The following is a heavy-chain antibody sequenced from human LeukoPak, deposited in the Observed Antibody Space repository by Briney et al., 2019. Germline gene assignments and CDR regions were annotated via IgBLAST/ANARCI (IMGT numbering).Heavy chain of an antibody. J-gene: IGHJ4*02. V-gene: IGHV1-2*02. CDR1: GYTFTVYY. D-gene: IGHD6-13*01. Sequence: ASVKVSCKAPGYTFTVYYMHWVRQAPGQGLEWMGWINPNSGGTNYAQKFQGRVTMTRDTSISTAYMELSRLRSDDTAVYYCAAAAGIAAAPTDYWGQGTLVTVSS. CDR3: AAAAGIAAAPTDY. CDR2: INPNSGGT.